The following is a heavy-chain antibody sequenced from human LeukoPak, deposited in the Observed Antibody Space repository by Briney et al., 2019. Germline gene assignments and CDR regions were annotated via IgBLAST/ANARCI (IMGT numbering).Heavy chain of an antibody. V-gene: IGHV3-23*01. CDR2: ISGSGDST. Sequence: GGSLRLSCAASGFTFSNYAMPWVRQAPGKGLEWVSTISGSGDSTYYSDSVKGRFTISRDNSENTLYLQLNSLRAEDTAVYYCAKGGWGTVLDYWGQGTLVTVST. D-gene: IGHD3-16*01. J-gene: IGHJ4*02. CDR1: GFTFSNYA. CDR3: AKGGWGTVLDY.